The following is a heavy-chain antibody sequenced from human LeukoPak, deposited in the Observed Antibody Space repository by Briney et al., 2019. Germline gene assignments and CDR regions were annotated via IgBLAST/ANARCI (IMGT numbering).Heavy chain of an antibody. D-gene: IGHD1-26*01. J-gene: IGHJ4*02. CDR2: IYYSGST. V-gene: IGHV4-59*01. Sequence: SETLSLTCTVSGVSISSYYWSWIRQPPGKGLEWIGYIYYSGSTNYNPSLKSRVTISIDTSKNQFSLKLSSVTAADTAVYYCARDGGITGSYWYFDYWGQGTLVTVSS. CDR3: ARDGGITGSYWYFDY. CDR1: GVSISSYY.